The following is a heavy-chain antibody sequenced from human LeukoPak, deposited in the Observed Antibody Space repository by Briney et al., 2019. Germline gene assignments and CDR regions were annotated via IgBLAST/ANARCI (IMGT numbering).Heavy chain of an antibody. CDR2: INWNGGST. D-gene: IGHD2-2*01. Sequence: GGSLRLSCAPSGFTFDDYGMSWVRQAPGTGLEWVSGINWNGGSTGYADSLKGRFTISRDNAENSLYLLMTSLRVEDTAVYYCARAFVPAAIYYGMDVWGQGTTVTVSS. CDR1: GFTFDDYG. V-gene: IGHV3-20*04. CDR3: ARAFVPAAIYYGMDV. J-gene: IGHJ6*02.